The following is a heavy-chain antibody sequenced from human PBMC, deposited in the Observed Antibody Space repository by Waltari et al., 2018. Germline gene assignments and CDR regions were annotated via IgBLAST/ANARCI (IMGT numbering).Heavy chain of an antibody. CDR3: AHTYATRQLVFSYDY. Sequence: QITLKESGPTLVKPTQTLTLTCTFSGFSLSTSGVGVGWIRQPPGKALEWLALIYWNDDKRYSPSLKSRLTITKDTSKNQVVLTMTNMDPVDTATYYGAHTYATRQLVFSYDYWGQGTLVTVSS. CDR1: GFSLSTSGVG. J-gene: IGHJ4*02. V-gene: IGHV2-5*01. D-gene: IGHD6-13*01. CDR2: IYWNDDK.